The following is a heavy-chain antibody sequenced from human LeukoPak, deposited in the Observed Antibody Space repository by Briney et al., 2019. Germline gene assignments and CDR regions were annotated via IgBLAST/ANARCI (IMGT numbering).Heavy chain of an antibody. CDR1: GYTFTSYG. D-gene: IGHD6-19*01. Sequence: GASVKVSCKASGYTFTSYGISWVRQAPGQGLEWMGWISAYNGNTNYAQKLQGRVTMTTDTSTSTAHMELRSLRSDDTAVYYCASGRYSSGCPDYWGQGTLVTVSS. J-gene: IGHJ4*02. CDR2: ISAYNGNT. CDR3: ASGRYSSGCPDY. V-gene: IGHV1-18*01.